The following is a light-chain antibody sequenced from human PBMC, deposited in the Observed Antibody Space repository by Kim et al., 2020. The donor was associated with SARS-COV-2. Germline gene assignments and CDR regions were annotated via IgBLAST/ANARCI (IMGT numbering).Light chain of an antibody. CDR1: QGISSW. Sequence: AAVGDRVTITCRESQGISSWLAGYQQKPGKDPKILLYAASSLQSGVPSRFSGRGSGTEFTPPISSLQPEEFATYYCQQDNSFPLPFGGGTKVDIK. V-gene: IGKV1-12*01. CDR3: QQDNSFPLP. CDR2: AAS. J-gene: IGKJ4*01.